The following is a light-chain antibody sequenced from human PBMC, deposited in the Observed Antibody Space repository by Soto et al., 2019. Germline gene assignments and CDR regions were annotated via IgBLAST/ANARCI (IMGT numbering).Light chain of an antibody. J-gene: IGKJ5*01. CDR2: AAS. CDR3: QQSYSTLIT. CDR1: QSISSY. Sequence: DIQLTQSPSSLSASEGDRVTITCLASQSISSYLNWYQQKPGKAPKLLIYAASSLQSGVPSRFSGSGSGTDFTLTISSLQPEDFATYYCQQSYSTLITFGQGTRLEIK. V-gene: IGKV1-39*01.